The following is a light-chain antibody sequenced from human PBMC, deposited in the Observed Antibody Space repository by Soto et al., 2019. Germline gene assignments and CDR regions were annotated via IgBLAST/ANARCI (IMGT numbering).Light chain of an antibody. J-gene: IGKJ1*01. V-gene: IGKV3-20*01. Sequence: ETVLTQSRGTLSLSPGERATISCRASQSVSRSYLAWYQQKPGQAPRLLIFGPSSRDTGVPDRFSGSESGTDFTLTISRVEAEDVAVYYCMQYATWPRTFGQGTKVEIK. CDR2: GPS. CDR1: QSVSRSY. CDR3: MQYATWPRT.